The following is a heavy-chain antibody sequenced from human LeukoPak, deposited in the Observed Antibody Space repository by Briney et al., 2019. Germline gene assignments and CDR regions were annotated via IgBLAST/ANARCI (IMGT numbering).Heavy chain of an antibody. D-gene: IGHD6-13*01. J-gene: IGHJ3*02. Sequence: GGSVRLFCAASGFLFSRYDMQWVRQATGKGGEWVSAIDTAGDTYYPGSVKGRFTISRENAKNSLYLQMNSLRAGDTAVYYCVREGAEPGSLDAFDIWGQGTMVTVSS. V-gene: IGHV3-13*01. CDR3: VREGAEPGSLDAFDI. CDR1: GFLFSRYD. CDR2: IDTAGDT.